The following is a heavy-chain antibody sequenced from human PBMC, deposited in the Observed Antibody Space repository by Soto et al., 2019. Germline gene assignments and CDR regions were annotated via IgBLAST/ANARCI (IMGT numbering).Heavy chain of an antibody. Sequence: GGSLRLSCAASGFTFSSYGMHWVRQAPGKGLEWVAVIWYDGSNKYYADSVKGRFTISRDNSKNTLYLQMNSLRAEDTAVYYCARSVPVTTNYYYYGMDVWGEGPTVTVSS. CDR2: IWYDGSNK. CDR3: ARSVPVTTNYYYYGMDV. V-gene: IGHV3-33*01. D-gene: IGHD4-17*01. J-gene: IGHJ6*02. CDR1: GFTFSSYG.